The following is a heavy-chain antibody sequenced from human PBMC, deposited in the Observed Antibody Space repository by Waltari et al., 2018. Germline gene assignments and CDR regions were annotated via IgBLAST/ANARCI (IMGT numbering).Heavy chain of an antibody. Sequence: EVQLVETGGGLIQPGGSLRLSCAASGFTVSSNYMSWVRQAPGKGLEWVSVIYSGGSTYYADSVKGRFTISRDNSKNTLYLQMNSLRAEDTAVYYCARGRSGSYYGNEDAFDIWGQGTMVTVSS. D-gene: IGHD1-26*01. CDR2: IYSGGST. CDR1: GFTVSSNY. CDR3: ARGRSGSYYGNEDAFDI. V-gene: IGHV3-53*02. J-gene: IGHJ3*02.